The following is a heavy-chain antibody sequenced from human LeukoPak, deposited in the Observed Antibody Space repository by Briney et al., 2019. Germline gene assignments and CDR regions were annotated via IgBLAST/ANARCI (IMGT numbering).Heavy chain of an antibody. CDR1: GGSISSYY. CDR2: IYYSGST. V-gene: IGHV4-59*01. J-gene: IGHJ6*02. CDR3: ARDYDGGYYYYGMDV. Sequence: SETLSLTCTVSGGSISSYYWSWTRQPPGKGLEWIGYIYYSGSTNYNPSLKSRVTISVDTSKNQFSLKLSSVTAADTAVYYCARDYDGGYYYYGMDVWGQGTTVTVSS. D-gene: IGHD3-16*01.